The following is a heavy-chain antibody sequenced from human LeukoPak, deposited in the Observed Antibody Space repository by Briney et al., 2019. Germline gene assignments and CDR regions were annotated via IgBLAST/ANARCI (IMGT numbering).Heavy chain of an antibody. V-gene: IGHV3-53*01. CDR2: IYSDGNT. J-gene: IGHJ4*02. CDR1: GFTFSSNY. CDR3: AKGPRYDSSGYPFDY. Sequence: GGSLRLSCAASGFTFSSNYMSWVRQAPGKGLGWGSVIYSDGNTYYSDSVTGRFTISRDNSKNTLYPQMNSLRAEDTAVYYCAKGPRYDSSGYPFDYWGQGTLVTVSS. D-gene: IGHD3-22*01.